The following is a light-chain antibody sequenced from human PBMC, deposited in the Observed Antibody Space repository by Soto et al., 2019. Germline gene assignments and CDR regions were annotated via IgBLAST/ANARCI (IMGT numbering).Light chain of an antibody. CDR1: QSVASSY. Sequence: EIVLTQSPGTLSLSPGERATLSCRASQSVASSYLAWYQQKPGQAPRLLIYGASSRATGIPDRFSGSGSGTDSALTISRLEPEDFAVYYCQHYGGSPHYTFGQGTKLEIK. CDR3: QHYGGSPHYT. CDR2: GAS. J-gene: IGKJ2*01. V-gene: IGKV3-20*01.